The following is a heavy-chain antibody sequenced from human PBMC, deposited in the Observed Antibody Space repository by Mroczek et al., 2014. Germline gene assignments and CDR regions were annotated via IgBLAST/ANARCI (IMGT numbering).Heavy chain of an antibody. CDR2: INHSGST. V-gene: IGHV4-34*01. D-gene: IGHD3-10*01. CDR1: GGSFSGYY. J-gene: IGHJ6*03. Sequence: QVQLQESGAGLLKPSETLSLTCAVYGGSFSGYYWSWIRQPPGKGLEWIGEINHSGSTNYNPSLKSRVTISVDTSKNQFSLKLSSVTAADTAVYYCASVWFGXKYCYYMDVWGKGTTVTVSS. CDR3: ASVWFGXKYCYYMDV.